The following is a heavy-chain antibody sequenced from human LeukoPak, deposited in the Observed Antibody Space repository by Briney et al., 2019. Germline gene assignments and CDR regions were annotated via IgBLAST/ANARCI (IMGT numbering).Heavy chain of an antibody. V-gene: IGHV1-24*01. CDR3: ATDRIGRYYCGMDV. Sequence: ASVKVSRKVSGYTLTELSMHWVRQAPGKGLEWMGGFDPEDGETIYAQEFQGRVTMTEDTSTDTAYMELSSLRSEDTAVYYCATDRIGRYYCGMDVWGQGTTVTVSS. CDR1: GYTLTELS. CDR2: FDPEDGET. D-gene: IGHD3-16*02. J-gene: IGHJ6*02.